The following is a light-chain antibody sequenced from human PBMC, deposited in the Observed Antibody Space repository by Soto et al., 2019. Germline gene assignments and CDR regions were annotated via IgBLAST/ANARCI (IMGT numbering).Light chain of an antibody. CDR1: QSVGSD. V-gene: IGKV3-11*01. CDR2: GAS. CDR3: QQRSNWPAIT. J-gene: IGKJ5*01. Sequence: EIAMTQSPATLSVSPGERATLSCRTSQSVGSDLAWYQQNPGQAPRLLIYGASTRATGIPARFSGSGSGTDFTLTISSLEPEDFAVYYCQQRSNWPAITFGQGTRLEIK.